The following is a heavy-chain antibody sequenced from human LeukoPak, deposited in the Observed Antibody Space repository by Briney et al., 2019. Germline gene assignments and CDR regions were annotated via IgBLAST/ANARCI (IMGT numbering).Heavy chain of an antibody. CDR3: ARGVLYPRYFDL. CDR1: GGSFSGYY. CDR2: INHSGST. J-gene: IGHJ2*01. D-gene: IGHD2-2*02. V-gene: IGHV4-34*01. Sequence: PSETLSLICAVYGGSFSGYYWSWIRQPPGKGLEWIGEINHSGSTNYNPSLKSRVTISVDTSKNQFSLKLSSVTAADTAVYYCARGVLYPRYFDLWGRGTLVTVSS.